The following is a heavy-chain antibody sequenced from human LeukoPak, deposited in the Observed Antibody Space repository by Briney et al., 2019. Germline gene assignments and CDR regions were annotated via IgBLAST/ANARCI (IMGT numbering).Heavy chain of an antibody. V-gene: IGHV3-53*01. CDR3: ARVLGVGASTLNYYYYYMDV. Sequence: GGSLRLSCAASGFTCSNYAMIWVRQAPGEGLEWVSVIYSGGSTYYADSVKGRFTISRDNSKNTLYLQMNSLRAEDTAVYYCARVLGVGASTLNYYYYYMDVWGKETTVTISS. CDR1: GFTCSNYA. J-gene: IGHJ6*03. CDR2: IYSGGST. D-gene: IGHD1-26*01.